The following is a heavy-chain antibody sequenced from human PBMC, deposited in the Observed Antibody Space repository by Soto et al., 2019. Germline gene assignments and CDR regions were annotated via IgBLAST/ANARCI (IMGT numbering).Heavy chain of an antibody. CDR1: GFSFSSYA. D-gene: IGHD6-13*01. Sequence: GGSLRLSCVASGFSFSSYAMTWVRQAPGRGLEWVSVISGSDGSTYYADSVKGRFTISRDNSKNTLYLQMNSLRAEDTAVYYCAKDRERDAWYEDYWGQGTLVTVSS. J-gene: IGHJ4*02. V-gene: IGHV3-23*01. CDR2: ISGSDGST. CDR3: AKDRERDAWYEDY.